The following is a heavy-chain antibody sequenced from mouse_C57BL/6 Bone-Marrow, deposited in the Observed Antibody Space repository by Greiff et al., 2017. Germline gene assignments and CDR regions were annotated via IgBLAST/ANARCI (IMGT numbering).Heavy chain of an antibody. CDR3: AREGWDRYFDV. Sequence: EVMLVESEGGLVQPGSSMKLSCTASGFTFSDYYMAWVRQVPEKGLEWVANINYDGSSTYYLDSLKSRFIISRDNAKNILYLQMSSLKSEDTATYYCAREGWDRYFDVWGTGTTVTVSS. J-gene: IGHJ1*03. D-gene: IGHD4-1*01. CDR2: INYDGSST. CDR1: GFTFSDYY. V-gene: IGHV5-16*01.